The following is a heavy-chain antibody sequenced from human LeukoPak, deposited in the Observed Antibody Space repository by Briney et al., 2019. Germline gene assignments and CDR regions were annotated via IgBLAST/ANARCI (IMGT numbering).Heavy chain of an antibody. V-gene: IGHV3-23*01. CDR2: ISGSGGST. CDR1: GFTFSSYA. D-gene: IGHD3-22*01. J-gene: IGHJ4*02. CDR3: AARAPYYDSSGYHDW. Sequence: PGGSLRLSCAASGFTFSSYAMSWVRQAPGKGLEWVSAISGSGGSTYYADSVKGRFTISRDNSKNTLSLQMNSLRAEDTAVYYCAARAPYYDSSGYHDWWGQGTLVTVSS.